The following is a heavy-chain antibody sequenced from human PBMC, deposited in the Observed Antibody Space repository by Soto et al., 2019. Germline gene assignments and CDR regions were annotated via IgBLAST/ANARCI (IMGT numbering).Heavy chain of an antibody. Sequence: PSETLSLTCTVPGGSISSYYWSWIRQPPGKGLEWIGYIYYSGSTNYNPSLKSRVTISVDTSKNQFSLKLSSVTAADTAVYYCARSIYDFWSGYFPTFDYWGQGTLVTVSS. J-gene: IGHJ4*02. CDR1: GGSISSYY. V-gene: IGHV4-59*01. D-gene: IGHD3-3*01. CDR3: ARSIYDFWSGYFPTFDY. CDR2: IYYSGST.